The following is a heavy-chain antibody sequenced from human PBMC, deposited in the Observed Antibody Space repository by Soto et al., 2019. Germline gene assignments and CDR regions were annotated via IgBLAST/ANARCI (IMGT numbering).Heavy chain of an antibody. V-gene: IGHV4-59*01. CDR2: IIYSGTT. J-gene: IGHJ4*02. D-gene: IGHD3-22*01. CDR3: ARVADSSGYPLDY. Sequence: LSLTCTVSGGSINNYYWSWIRQPPGTGLEWIGYIIYSGTTNYSPSLKSRVTMSVDTSRNQFSLKLSAVTAADTAVYFCARVADSSGYPLDYWGQGILVTVSS. CDR1: GGSINNYY.